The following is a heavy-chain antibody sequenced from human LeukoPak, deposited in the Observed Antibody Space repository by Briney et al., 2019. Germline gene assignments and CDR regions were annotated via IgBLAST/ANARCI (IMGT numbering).Heavy chain of an antibody. J-gene: IGHJ4*02. CDR2: IYYLWST. D-gene: IGHD3-22*01. V-gene: IGHV4-59*01. Sequence: PSETLSLTCTVSGGSISSYYWSWVRQPPGKGLEWRGYIYYLWSTNYNPSLKSRGTISVDTSKNQFSLKLSYVTAADTAVYYCAREAMMGHTTFDYWGQGTLVTVSP. CDR3: AREAMMGHTTFDY. CDR1: GGSISSYY.